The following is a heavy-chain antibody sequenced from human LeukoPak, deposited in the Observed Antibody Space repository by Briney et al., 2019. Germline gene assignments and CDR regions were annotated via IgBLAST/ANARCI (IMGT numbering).Heavy chain of an antibody. CDR1: GASISNDDYY. Sequence: PSQTLSLTCAVSGASISNDDYYWNWIRQPPGKGLEWIGYIYYSGSATYNPSLKSRVTISVDTSKNQFSLKLSSVTAADTAVYFCARTRRFSDDYETAEHFQRWGQGTLVTVSS. CDR2: IYYSGSA. V-gene: IGHV4-30-4*01. CDR3: ARTRRFSDDYETAEHFQR. J-gene: IGHJ1*01. D-gene: IGHD4-17*01.